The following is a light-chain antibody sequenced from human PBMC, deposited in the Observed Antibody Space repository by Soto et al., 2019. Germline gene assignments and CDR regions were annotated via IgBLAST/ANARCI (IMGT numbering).Light chain of an antibody. Sequence: DIQMTQSPSTLSASVGARVTITCRASQSIRSELAWYQQKPGKAPKLLIYKASSLDRGVPSRFSGSGSGTEFTLTISSLQPDDFATYYCQHYNSYSEAFGQGTKVDIK. J-gene: IGKJ1*01. CDR1: QSIRSE. CDR2: KAS. V-gene: IGKV1-5*03. CDR3: QHYNSYSEA.